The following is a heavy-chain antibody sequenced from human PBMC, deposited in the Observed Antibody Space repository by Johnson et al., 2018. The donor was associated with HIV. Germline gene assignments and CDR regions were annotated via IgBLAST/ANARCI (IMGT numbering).Heavy chain of an antibody. J-gene: IGHJ3*01. Sequence: VQLVESGGGLVPPGGSLRLSCAASGFTVSSNYMSWVRQPPGKGLEWVSIIYSGGGTYYADSLKGRFSVSRDNTKKSLYLQMNSLIAEDTAVYYCAREEGDYGDSITDDVFDFWGQGTVVTVSS. CDR1: GFTVSSNY. CDR2: IYSGGGT. V-gene: IGHV3-66*01. CDR3: AREEGDYGDSITDDVFDF. D-gene: IGHD4-17*01.